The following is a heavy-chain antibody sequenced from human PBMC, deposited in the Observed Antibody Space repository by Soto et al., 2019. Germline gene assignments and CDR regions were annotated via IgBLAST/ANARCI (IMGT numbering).Heavy chain of an antibody. CDR3: ATSYDSGLDP. CDR1: GYAFSNYG. D-gene: IGHD5-12*01. J-gene: IGHJ5*02. Sequence: QIQLVQSGAEVKKPGASVRVSCKASGYAFSNYGISWIRQAPGLGLEWMGWISPYNGNTDYAQSLQGRVTMTTDTSTNTAYMELTSLTSDDTAVYYCATSYDSGLDPWGQRTLVNVSS. CDR2: ISPYNGNT. V-gene: IGHV1-18*04.